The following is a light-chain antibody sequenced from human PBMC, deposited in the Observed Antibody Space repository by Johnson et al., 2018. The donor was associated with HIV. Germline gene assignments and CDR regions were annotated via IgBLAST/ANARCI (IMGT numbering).Light chain of an antibody. CDR2: DNN. Sequence: HSVLTQPPSVSAAPGQKVTISCSGSSSNIGNNYVSWYQQLPGTASKLLIYDNNKRPSGIPDRFSGSKSGTSATLGITGLQTGDEADYYCGTWNSSLSGGPYVFGTGTKVTAL. V-gene: IGLV1-51*01. CDR1: SSNIGNNY. CDR3: GTWNSSLSGGPYV. J-gene: IGLJ1*01.